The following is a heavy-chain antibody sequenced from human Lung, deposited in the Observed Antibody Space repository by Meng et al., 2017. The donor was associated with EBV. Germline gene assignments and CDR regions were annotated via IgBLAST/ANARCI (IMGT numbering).Heavy chain of an antibody. CDR1: GFTFRSYA. CDR2: ISGSGGST. V-gene: IGHV3-23*01. CDR3: AKDHRGGGS. J-gene: IGHJ5*02. D-gene: IGHD2-21*01. Sequence: LGVGGGFARPGGSLGLACAAFGFTFRSYAMGWVRQAPGKGLEWVSAISGSGGSTYYADSVKGRFTISRDNSKNTLYLQMNSLRAEDTAVYYCAKDHRGGGSWGQGTLVTVSS.